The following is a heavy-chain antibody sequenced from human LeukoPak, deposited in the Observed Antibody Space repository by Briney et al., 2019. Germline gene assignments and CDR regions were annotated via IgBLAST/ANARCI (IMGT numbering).Heavy chain of an antibody. CDR1: GYTFTSYG. Sequence: ASVKVSCKASGYTFTSYGISWVRQAPGQGLEWMGWISAYNGNTNYAQKLQGRVTMTTDTSTSTAYMELRSLRSDDTAVYYCAREPQRFLRFNWFDPWGQGTLVTVSS. CDR2: ISAYNGNT. CDR3: AREPQRFLRFNWFDP. V-gene: IGHV1-18*01. D-gene: IGHD3-3*01. J-gene: IGHJ5*02.